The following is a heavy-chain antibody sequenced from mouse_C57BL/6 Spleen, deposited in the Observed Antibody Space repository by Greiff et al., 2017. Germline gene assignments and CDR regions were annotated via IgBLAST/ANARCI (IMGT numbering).Heavy chain of an antibody. CDR2: ISSGGSYT. J-gene: IGHJ4*01. D-gene: IGHD2-4*01. Sequence: EVKLVESGGDLVKPGGSLKLSCAASGFTFSSYGMSWVRQTPDKRLAWVAPISSGGSYTYYPDSVNGRVTISRDNAKNTLYLQMSSLKSEDTAMYYCARHNDYDVNYAMDYWGQGTSVTVSS. V-gene: IGHV5-6*02. CDR3: ARHNDYDVNYAMDY. CDR1: GFTFSSYG.